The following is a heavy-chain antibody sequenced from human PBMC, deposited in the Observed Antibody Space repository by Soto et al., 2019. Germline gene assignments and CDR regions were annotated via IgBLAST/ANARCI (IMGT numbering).Heavy chain of an antibody. D-gene: IGHD2-8*01. CDR3: RRGDSTDCSNGVCSFLHSHDMDV. J-gene: IGHJ6*02. CDR1: GYSFTDYH. CDR2: INPKSGGT. V-gene: IGHV1-2*04. Sequence: QVQLVQSGAEVKKPGASVKVSCKASGYSFTDYHIHWVRQAPGQGLEWLGRINPKSGGTSTAQKFQGWVTMTTDTYISTASMELTRLTSDDTAIYYCRRGDSTDCSNGVCSFLHSHDMDVWGQGTTVTVSS.